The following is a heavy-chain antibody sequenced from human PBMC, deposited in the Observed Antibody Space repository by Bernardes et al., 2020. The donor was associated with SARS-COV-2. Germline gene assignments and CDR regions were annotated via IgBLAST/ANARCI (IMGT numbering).Heavy chain of an antibody. CDR3: ARRTKITMIVIAVVGWFDP. J-gene: IGHJ5*02. CDR1: GGSFSGYY. CDR2: INHSGST. V-gene: IGHV4-34*01. Sequence: SETLSLTCAVYGGSFSGYYWSWIRQRPGKGLEWIGEINHSGSTNYNPSLKSRVTISVDTSKNQFSLKLSSVTAADTAVYYCARRTKITMIVIAVVGWFDPWGQGTLVTVSS. D-gene: IGHD3-22*01.